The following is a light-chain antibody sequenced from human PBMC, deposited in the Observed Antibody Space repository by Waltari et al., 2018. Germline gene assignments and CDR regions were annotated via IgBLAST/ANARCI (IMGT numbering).Light chain of an antibody. Sequence: QSVLTQPPSASGPPGQRITISCSGGSSNIGSNTLSWYQQLPGTAPKLLIYTPNQRPSGVPDRFSGSKSGTSASLAISGLQSEDEGNYYCAAWDVSLNGLVFGGGTKLTVL. V-gene: IGLV1-44*01. J-gene: IGLJ3*02. CDR3: AAWDVSLNGLV. CDR2: TPN. CDR1: SSNIGSNT.